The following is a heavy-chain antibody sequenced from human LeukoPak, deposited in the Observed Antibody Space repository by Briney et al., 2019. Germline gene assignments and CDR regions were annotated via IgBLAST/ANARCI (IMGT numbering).Heavy chain of an antibody. CDR1: GYTFTGYY. D-gene: IGHD3-16*01. CDR3: AREGGSIDWFDP. Sequence: ASVKVSCKASGYTFTGYYMHWVRQAPGQGLEWMGCINPNSGGTNYAQKFQGRVTMTRDTSISTAYMELSRLRSEDTAVYYCAREGGSIDWFDPWGQGTLVTVSS. CDR2: INPNSGGT. J-gene: IGHJ5*02. V-gene: IGHV1-2*02.